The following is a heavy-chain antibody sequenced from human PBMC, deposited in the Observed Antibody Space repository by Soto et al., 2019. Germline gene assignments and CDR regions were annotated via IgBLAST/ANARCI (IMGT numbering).Heavy chain of an antibody. V-gene: IGHV4-30-4*01. Sequence: SEALSLTCTVSGRSISSVNYYWSWIRQPPGKGLEWIGYIYYSGSTYYNPSLRSRVTISVDTSKNQFSLKLSSVTAADTAVYYCARYGSGECNRGSCYSPFDYWGQGTLVTVS. CDR3: ARYGSGECNRGSCYSPFDY. CDR1: GRSISSVNYY. D-gene: IGHD2-15*01. J-gene: IGHJ4*02. CDR2: IYYSGST.